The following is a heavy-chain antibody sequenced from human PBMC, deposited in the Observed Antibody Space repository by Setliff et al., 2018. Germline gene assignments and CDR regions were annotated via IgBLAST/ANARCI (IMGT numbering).Heavy chain of an antibody. D-gene: IGHD6-19*01. J-gene: IGHJ6*03. CDR2: IYIGGSA. CDR3: AREQWLDPPGYYYMDV. Sequence: NPSETLSLTCTASGGSISSYYWSWIRQPAGKGLEWIGHIYIGGSANYNPSLKSRVTMSIDTSKNQFSLKLNSVTAADMAVYYCAREQWLDPPGYYYMDVWAKGTTVTVSS. V-gene: IGHV4-4*07. CDR1: GGSISSYY.